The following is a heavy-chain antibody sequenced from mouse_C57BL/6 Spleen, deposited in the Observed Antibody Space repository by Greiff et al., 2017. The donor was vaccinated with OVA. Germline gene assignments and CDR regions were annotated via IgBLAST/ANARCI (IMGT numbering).Heavy chain of an antibody. Sequence: EVQLVESGGGLVKPGGSLKLSCAASGFTFSDYGMHWVRQAPEKGLEWVAYISSGSSTIYYADTVKGRFTISRDNAKNTLFLQMTSLRSEDTAMYYCARVYGSSFHYAMDYWGQGTSVTVSS. CDR3: ARVYGSSFHYAMDY. CDR2: ISSGSSTI. J-gene: IGHJ4*01. CDR1: GFTFSDYG. V-gene: IGHV5-17*01. D-gene: IGHD1-1*01.